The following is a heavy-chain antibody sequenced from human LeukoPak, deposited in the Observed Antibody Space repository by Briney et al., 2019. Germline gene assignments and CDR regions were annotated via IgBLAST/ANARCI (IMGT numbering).Heavy chain of an antibody. V-gene: IGHV4-59*01. CDR2: IYYSGST. CDR3: ARGNLYGDRFDY. D-gene: IGHD4-17*01. Sequence: PETLSLTCTVSGGSISSYYWSWIRQPPGKGLEWIGYIYYSGSTNYNPSLKSRVTISVDTSKNQFSLKLSSVTAADTAVYYCARGNLYGDRFDYWGQGTLVTVSS. J-gene: IGHJ4*02. CDR1: GGSISSYY.